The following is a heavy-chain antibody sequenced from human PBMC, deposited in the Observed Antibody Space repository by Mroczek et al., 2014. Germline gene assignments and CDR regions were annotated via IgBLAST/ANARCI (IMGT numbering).Heavy chain of an antibody. CDR1: GFTFSSYS. Sequence: ESGGGLVKPGGSLRLSCAASGFTFSSYSMNWVRQAPGKGLEWVSSISSSSSYIYYADSVKGRFTISRDNAKNSLYLQMNSLRAEDTAVYYCASHSSSWYLHGMDVWGQGTTVTVSS. V-gene: IGHV3-21*01. CDR3: ASHSSSWYLHGMDV. J-gene: IGHJ6*02. D-gene: IGHD6-13*01. CDR2: ISSSSSYI.